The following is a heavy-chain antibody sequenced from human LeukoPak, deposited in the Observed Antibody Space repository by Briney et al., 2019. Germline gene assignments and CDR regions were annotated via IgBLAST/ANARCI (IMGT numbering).Heavy chain of an antibody. V-gene: IGHV1-2*02. CDR2: INPNSGGT. D-gene: IGHD3-16*01. J-gene: IGHJ6*03. Sequence: GASVKVSCKASGYTFKDYYLHWVGQAPGQGLEWMGWINPNSGGTNSAQNFQGRVTMTRDRSISTVYMELTRLTSDDTAVYYCARDGTWGSGHFHYYMDVWGTGTTVTVS. CDR1: GYTFKDYY. CDR3: ARDGTWGSGHFHYYMDV.